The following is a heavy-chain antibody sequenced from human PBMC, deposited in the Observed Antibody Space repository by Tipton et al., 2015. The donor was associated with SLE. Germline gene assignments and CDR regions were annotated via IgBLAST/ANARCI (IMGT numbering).Heavy chain of an antibody. CDR2: IYYSGST. Sequence: TLSLTCTVSGGSISSYYWGWIRQPPGKGLEWIGSIYYSGSTYYNPSLKSRVTISVDTSKNQFSLKLSSVTAADTAVYYCARRSPSDYYDSSGYSYFDYWGQGTLVTVSS. D-gene: IGHD3-22*01. CDR3: ARRSPSDYYDSSGYSYFDY. J-gene: IGHJ4*02. V-gene: IGHV4-39*07. CDR1: GGSISSYY.